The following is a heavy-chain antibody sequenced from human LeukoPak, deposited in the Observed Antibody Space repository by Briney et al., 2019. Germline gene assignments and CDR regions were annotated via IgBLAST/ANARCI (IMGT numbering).Heavy chain of an antibody. CDR3: ARDKSRYCSGGSCYNYYYYGMDV. D-gene: IGHD2-15*01. CDR2: IKQDGGEK. V-gene: IGHV3-7*03. J-gene: IGHJ6*02. Sequence: GGSLRLSCAASGFTFSSYWMSWVRQAPGKGLEWVANIKQDGGEKYYVDSVKGRFTISRDNAKNSLYLQMNSLRAEDTAVYYCARDKSRYCSGGSCYNYYYYGMDVWGQGTTVTVPS. CDR1: GFTFSSYW.